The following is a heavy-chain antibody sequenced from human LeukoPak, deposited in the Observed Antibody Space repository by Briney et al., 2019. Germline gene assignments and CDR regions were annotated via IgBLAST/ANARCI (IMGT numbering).Heavy chain of an antibody. J-gene: IGHJ3*02. V-gene: IGHV3-13*01. Sequence: GGSLRLSCAASGFTFSDYDMHWVRQVTGRGLEWVSTIGTVGDTYYRDSVKGRFTISRENGNNSLYLQMNSLRGGDTAVYYCARFGPDAFDIWGPGTMVTVSS. CDR2: IGTVGDT. D-gene: IGHD3-16*01. CDR3: ARFGPDAFDI. CDR1: GFTFSDYD.